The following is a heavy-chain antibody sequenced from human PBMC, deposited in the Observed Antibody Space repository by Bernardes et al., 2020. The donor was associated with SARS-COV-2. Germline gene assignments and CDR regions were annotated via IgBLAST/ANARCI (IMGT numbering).Heavy chain of an antibody. CDR3: ARQGYCSGGRCYHPGDAFDI. CDR2: ISAYNGNT. J-gene: IGHJ3*02. Sequence: ASVKVSCKASGYTFTRYGISWVRQAPGQGLEWMGWISAYNGNTNYAQKLQGRVTMTTDTSTSTAYMELRSLRSDDTAVYYCARQGYCSGGRCYHPGDAFDIWGHGTMVIVSS. CDR1: GYTFTRYG. V-gene: IGHV1-18*01. D-gene: IGHD2-15*01.